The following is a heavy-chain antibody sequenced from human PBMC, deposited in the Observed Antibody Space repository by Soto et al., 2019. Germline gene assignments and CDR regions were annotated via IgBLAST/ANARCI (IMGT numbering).Heavy chain of an antibody. CDR2: INHSGRT. J-gene: IGHJ6*02. Sequence: SETLSLTCAVYGGSFSGYYWSWIRQPPGKGLEWIGEINHSGRTNYNPSLKSRVTISVDTSKNQFSLKRSSVTAADKAVYYCAREEYYDILTGYYVYYYGMDVWGQGTTVTVSS. CDR3: AREEYYDILTGYYVYYYGMDV. D-gene: IGHD3-9*01. CDR1: GGSFSGYY. V-gene: IGHV4-34*01.